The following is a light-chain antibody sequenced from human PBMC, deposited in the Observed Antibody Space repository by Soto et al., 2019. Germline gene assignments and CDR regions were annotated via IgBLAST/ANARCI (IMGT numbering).Light chain of an antibody. J-gene: IGLJ1*01. V-gene: IGLV2-14*01. CDR2: EVT. Sequence: QCVLAQPASVSGSPGQSITISCTGTSGDIGSYNRVSWYQQHPGKAPKLIIYEVTDRPSGVSNRFSGSKSGNTASLTISGLQAEDEAEYYCSSYTNINTRACVFGTGTKVTVL. CDR1: SGDIGSYNR. CDR3: SSYTNINTRACV.